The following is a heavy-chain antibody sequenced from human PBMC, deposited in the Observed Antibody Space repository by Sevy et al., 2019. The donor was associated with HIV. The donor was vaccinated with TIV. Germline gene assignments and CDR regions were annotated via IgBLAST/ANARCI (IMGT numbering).Heavy chain of an antibody. CDR1: GFTFSSYG. D-gene: IGHD2-15*01. J-gene: IGHJ6*03. CDR2: ISYDGSNK. CDR3: AKGGGYCSGGSCYSWYYYYYMDV. Sequence: GGSLRLSCAASGFTFSSYGMHWVRQAPGKGLEWVAVISYDGSNKYYADSVKGRFTITRDNSKNTLYLEMNGLRAEDTAVYYWAKGGGYCSGGSCYSWYYYYYMDVWGKGTTVTVSS. V-gene: IGHV3-30*18.